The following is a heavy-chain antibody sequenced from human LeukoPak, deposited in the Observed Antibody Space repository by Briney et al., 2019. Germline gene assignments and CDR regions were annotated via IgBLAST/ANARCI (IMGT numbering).Heavy chain of an antibody. CDR1: GASPY. J-gene: IGHJ5*02. V-gene: IGHV4-4*09. D-gene: IGHD3-10*01. CDR2: IYSTTGTT. Sequence: SETLSLTCTVSGASPYWTWIRQPPGKGLEWIGYIYSTTGTTNSNPSLKSRVTMSLDTSKKHLSLKLSAVTAADTAVYHCARGYGWFDPWGQGILVTVSS. CDR3: ARGYGWFDP.